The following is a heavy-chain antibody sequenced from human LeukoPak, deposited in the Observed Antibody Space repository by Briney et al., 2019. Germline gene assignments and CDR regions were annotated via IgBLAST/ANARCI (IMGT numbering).Heavy chain of an antibody. CDR2: IYSGGST. V-gene: IGHV3-66*01. D-gene: IGHD1-14*01. Sequence: PGGSLRLSCAASGFSFSSSWMHWVRQPPGKGLEWIAVIYSGGSTFHADSVKGRFIISRDNSKNTLYLQMNSLRVEDTAVYYCATGTHPGNWGQGTLVTVSS. J-gene: IGHJ4*02. CDR3: ATGTHPGN. CDR1: GFSFSSSW.